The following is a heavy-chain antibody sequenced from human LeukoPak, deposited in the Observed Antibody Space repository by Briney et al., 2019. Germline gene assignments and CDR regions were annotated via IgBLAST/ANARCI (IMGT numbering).Heavy chain of an antibody. CDR1: GYTFTSYG. CDR2: ISAYNGNT. V-gene: IGHV1-18*01. CDR3: ARDWLFLYYDSSGYPSYYFDY. D-gene: IGHD3-22*01. Sequence: ASVKVSCKASGYTFTSYGISWVRQAPGQGLEWMGWISAYNGNTNYAQKLQGRVTMTTDTSTSTAYMELRSLRSDDTAVYYCARDWLFLYYDSSGYPSYYFDYWGQGTLVTVSS. J-gene: IGHJ4*02.